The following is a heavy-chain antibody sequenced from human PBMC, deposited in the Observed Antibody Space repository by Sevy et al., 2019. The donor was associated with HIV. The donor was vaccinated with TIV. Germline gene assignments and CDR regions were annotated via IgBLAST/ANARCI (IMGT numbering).Heavy chain of an antibody. CDR3: ARHPPPNTAMGPQGLVDY. J-gene: IGHJ4*02. D-gene: IGHD5-18*01. CDR1: GYSFTSYW. CDR2: IYPGDSDT. V-gene: IGHV5-51*01. Sequence: GESLKISCKGSGYSFTSYWIGWVRQMPGKGLEWMGIIYPGDSDTRYSPSFQGQVTISADKSISTAYLQWSSLKASDTAMYYCARHPPPNTAMGPQGLVDYWGQGTLVTISS.